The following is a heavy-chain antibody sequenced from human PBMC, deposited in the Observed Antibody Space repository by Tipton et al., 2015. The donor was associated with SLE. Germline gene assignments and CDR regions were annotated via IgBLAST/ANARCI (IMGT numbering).Heavy chain of an antibody. D-gene: IGHD1-7*01. CDR3: ARSGPYWNYGHYFDY. CDR1: GGSINSSNW. CDR2: IYHSGST. J-gene: IGHJ4*02. V-gene: IGHV4-4*02. Sequence: SLRLSCAVSGGSINSSNWWSWVRQPPGKGLEWIGEIYHSGSTNYNPSLKSRVTISVDKSKNQFSLKLSSVTAADTAVYYCARSGPYWNYGHYFDYWGQGTLVTVSS.